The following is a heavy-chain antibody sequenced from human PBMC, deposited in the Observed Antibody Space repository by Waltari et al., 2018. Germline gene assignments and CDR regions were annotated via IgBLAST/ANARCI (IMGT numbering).Heavy chain of an antibody. CDR1: GFTVSSNY. CDR2: IYSGGST. D-gene: IGHD3-10*01. CDR3: AREGGLLWFGELSSYGMDV. V-gene: IGHV3-66*02. Sequence: EVQLVESGGGLVQPGGSLRLSCAASGFTVSSNYMSWVRQAPGQGLEWVSVIYSGGSTYYADSVKGRFTISRDNSKNTLYLQMNSLRAEDTAVYYCAREGGLLWFGELSSYGMDVWGQGTTVTVSS. J-gene: IGHJ6*02.